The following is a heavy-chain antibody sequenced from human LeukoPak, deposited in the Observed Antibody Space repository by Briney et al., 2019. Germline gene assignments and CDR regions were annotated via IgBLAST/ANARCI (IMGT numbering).Heavy chain of an antibody. CDR2: IYSSGST. D-gene: IGHD6-13*01. CDR3: ARLSRVIAAAGHWYFDL. J-gene: IGHJ2*01. V-gene: IGHV4-4*07. Sequence: PSETLSLTCTVSGGSISSYYWSWIRQPAGKGLEWIGRIYSSGSTNYNPSLKSRVTMSVDTSKNQFSLKLSSGTAADTAVYYCARLSRVIAAAGHWYFDLWGRGTLVTVSS. CDR1: GGSISSYY.